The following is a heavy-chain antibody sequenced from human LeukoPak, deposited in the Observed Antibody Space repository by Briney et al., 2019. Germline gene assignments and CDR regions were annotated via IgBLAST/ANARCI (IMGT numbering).Heavy chain of an antibody. D-gene: IGHD3-10*01. CDR1: GYTFIGYH. CDR2: INPNSGDT. CDR3: ARGHMVRAWDF. Sequence: ASVKVSCKASGYTFIGYHMHWVRQAPGQGLEWMGWINPNSGDTNYAQKFQGRVTMTRDTSISTAYMEVSSLRPDDTAVYYCARGHMVRAWDFWGQGTLVTVSS. V-gene: IGHV1-2*02. J-gene: IGHJ4*02.